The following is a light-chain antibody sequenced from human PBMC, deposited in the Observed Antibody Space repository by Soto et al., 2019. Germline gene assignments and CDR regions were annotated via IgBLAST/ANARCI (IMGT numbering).Light chain of an antibody. CDR1: QSVITY. CDR3: QQRSNWQIT. V-gene: IGKV3-11*01. Sequence: ETVLTQSPATLSLSPGERAPLSCRASQSVITYLAGCQKHTGQATRILIYYASNRVTGIPARFRGSGSGTDFTLTISSLEPDDFAVYYCQQRSNWQITFGQRTRLEIK. J-gene: IGKJ5*01. CDR2: YAS.